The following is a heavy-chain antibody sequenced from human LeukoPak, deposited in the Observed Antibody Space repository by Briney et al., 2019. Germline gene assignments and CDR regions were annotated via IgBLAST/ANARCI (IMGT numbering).Heavy chain of an antibody. CDR3: ASFTPTDY. Sequence: SETLSLTCAVYGGSFSGYYWSWIRQPPGKGLEWIGEINHSGSTNYNPSLKSRVTISVDTSKNQFSLKLSSVTAADTAVYYCASFTPTDYWGQGTLVTVSS. CDR1: GGSFSGYY. J-gene: IGHJ4*02. CDR2: INHSGST. V-gene: IGHV4-34*01.